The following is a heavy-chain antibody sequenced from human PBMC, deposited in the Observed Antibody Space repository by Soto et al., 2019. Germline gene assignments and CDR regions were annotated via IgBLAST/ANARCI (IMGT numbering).Heavy chain of an antibody. Sequence: PSETLSLTCTVSGGSISSSSYYWGWIRQPPGKGLEWIGSIYYSGSTNYNPSLKSRVTISVDTSKNQFSLKLSSVTAADTAVYYCASALYYYGSGSYSSNWGQGTLVTVSS. CDR2: IYYSGST. CDR1: GGSISSSSYY. J-gene: IGHJ4*02. V-gene: IGHV4-39*07. CDR3: ASALYYYGSGSYSSN. D-gene: IGHD3-10*01.